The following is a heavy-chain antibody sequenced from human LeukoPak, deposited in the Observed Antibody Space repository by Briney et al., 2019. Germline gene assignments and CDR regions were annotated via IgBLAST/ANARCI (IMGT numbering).Heavy chain of an antibody. V-gene: IGHV1-69*05. D-gene: IGHD3-22*01. J-gene: IGHJ4*02. CDR1: GGTFSSSA. Sequence: SVKVSCKASGGTFSSSAISWVRQAPGQGLEWMGGIIPIFGTANYAQKFQGRVTITTDESTSTAYMELSSLRSEDTAAYYCAVKYDSSGYSPWGFDYWGQGTLVTVSS. CDR3: AVKYDSSGYSPWGFDY. CDR2: IIPIFGTA.